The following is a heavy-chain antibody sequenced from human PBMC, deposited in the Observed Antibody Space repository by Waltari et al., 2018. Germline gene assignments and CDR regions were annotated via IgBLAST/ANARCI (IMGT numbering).Heavy chain of an antibody. J-gene: IGHJ6*02. D-gene: IGHD1-1*01. CDR3: ASDIQGDSRHYGMDV. CDR1: GGSISSSSYY. CDR2: IYYSGST. V-gene: IGHV4-39*01. Sequence: QLQLQESGPGLVKPSETLSLTCTVSGGSISSSSYYWGWSSQPPGKGLGWIGSIYYSGSTYYNPSLKSRVTISVDTSKNQFSLKLSSVTAADTAVYYCASDIQGDSRHYGMDVWGQGTTVTVSS.